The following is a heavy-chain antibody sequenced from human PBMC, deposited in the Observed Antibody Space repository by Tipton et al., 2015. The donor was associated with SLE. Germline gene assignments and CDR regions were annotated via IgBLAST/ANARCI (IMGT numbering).Heavy chain of an antibody. V-gene: IGHV4-61*02. J-gene: IGHJ4*02. CDR3: ATSTYDFWRGYDFDN. CDR2: ISSTGST. D-gene: IGHD3-3*01. Sequence: TLSLTCTVSGDSISSGFYYWNWLRQSAGGGLEWIGRISSTGSTNYNPPLTSRVTISLDTPKNQFSLDLSSVTAADTAVYYCATSTYDFWRGYDFDNWGQGTLVTVSS. CDR1: GDSISSGFYY.